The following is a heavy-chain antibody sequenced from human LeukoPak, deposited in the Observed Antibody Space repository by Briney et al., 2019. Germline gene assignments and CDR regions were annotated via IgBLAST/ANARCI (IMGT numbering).Heavy chain of an antibody. CDR1: GYGFTRCW. V-gene: IGHV5-51*04. CDR3: PQREGGFGY. CDR2: IYPGDSDT. J-gene: IGHJ4*02. Sequence: LVISWKGSGYGFTRCWVGGERQVPGEGREWTGIIYPGDSDTRDSPSYQGQVTISADKPISTAYLQCSSLKASHTAMYYCPQREGGFGYWGQGTLVTVSS.